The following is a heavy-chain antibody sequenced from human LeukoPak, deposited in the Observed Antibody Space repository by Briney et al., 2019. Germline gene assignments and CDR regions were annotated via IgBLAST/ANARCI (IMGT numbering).Heavy chain of an antibody. D-gene: IGHD3-22*01. J-gene: IGHJ4*02. V-gene: IGHV1-8*01. CDR2: MNPNSGNT. CDR1: GYTFTSYD. CDR3: ARAYDSSGYAPDY. Sequence: GASVKVSCKASGYTFTSYDINWVRQATGQGLEWMGWMNPNSGNTGYAQKFQGRVTMTRNTSISTAYMELSSLRSEDTAVYYCARAYDSSGYAPDYWGQGTLVTVSS.